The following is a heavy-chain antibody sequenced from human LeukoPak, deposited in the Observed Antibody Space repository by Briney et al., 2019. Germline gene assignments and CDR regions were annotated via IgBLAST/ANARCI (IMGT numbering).Heavy chain of an antibody. CDR3: ARRNRDCSGGSCWIDY. V-gene: IGHV5-51*01. Sequence: GESLKTSCKGSGYSFTSYWIGWVRQMPGKGLEWMGIIYPGDSDTRYSPSFQGQVTISADKSISTAYLQWSSLKASDTAMYYCARRNRDCSGGSCWIDYWGQGTLVTVSS. J-gene: IGHJ4*02. D-gene: IGHD2-15*01. CDR2: IYPGDSDT. CDR1: GYSFTSYW.